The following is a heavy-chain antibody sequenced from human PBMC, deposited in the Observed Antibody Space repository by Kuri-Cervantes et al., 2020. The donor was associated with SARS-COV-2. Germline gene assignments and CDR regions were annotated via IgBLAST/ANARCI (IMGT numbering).Heavy chain of an antibody. Sequence: SETLSLTCTVSGGSISSSSYYWSWIRQPPGKGLEWIGYIYYSGRTNYNPSLKSRVTISVDTPKNQFSLKLSSVTAADTAVYYCARADTSSSSGYFQHWGQGTLVTVSS. D-gene: IGHD6-6*01. J-gene: IGHJ1*01. CDR1: GGSISSSSYY. V-gene: IGHV4-61*01. CDR2: IYYSGRT. CDR3: ARADTSSSSGYFQH.